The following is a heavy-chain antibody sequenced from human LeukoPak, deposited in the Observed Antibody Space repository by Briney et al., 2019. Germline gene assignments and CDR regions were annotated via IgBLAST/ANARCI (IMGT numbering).Heavy chain of an antibody. V-gene: IGHV4-59*08. J-gene: IGHJ4*02. CDR1: GGSISNYY. CDR2: IYYTGIT. CDR3: AXHTSYGXNSAFGH. D-gene: IGHD4-23*01. Sequence: SETLSLTCTVSGGSISNYYWSWIRQPPGKGLEWIAYIYYTGITNYNPSLKSRVTISLDTSKNYFPLRLTSVTATDTAVYYCAXHTSYGXNSAFGHWGQGTLVTVXS.